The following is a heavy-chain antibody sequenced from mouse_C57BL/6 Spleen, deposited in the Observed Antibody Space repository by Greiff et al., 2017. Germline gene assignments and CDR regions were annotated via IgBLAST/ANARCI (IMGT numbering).Heavy chain of an antibody. D-gene: IGHD1-1*01. J-gene: IGHJ1*03. V-gene: IGHV1-80*01. CDR1: GYAFSSYW. CDR3: ARGDHYYGSSYWYFDV. CDR2: IYPGDGDT. Sequence: QVQLKQSGAELVKPGASVKISCKASGYAFSSYWMNWVKQRPGKGLEWIGQIYPGDGDTNYNGKFKGKATLTADKSSSTAYMQLSSLTSEDSAVYFCARGDHYYGSSYWYFDVWGTGTTVTVSS.